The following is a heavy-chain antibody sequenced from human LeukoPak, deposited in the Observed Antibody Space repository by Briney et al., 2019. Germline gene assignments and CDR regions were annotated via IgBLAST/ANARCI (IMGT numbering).Heavy chain of an antibody. V-gene: IGHV3-21*01. J-gene: IGHJ4*01. CDR1: GFTFSSYS. CDR2: ISSSGSYI. Sequence: GGSLRLSCAASGFTFSSYSLNWVRLAPGKGLEWVSSISSSGSYIYYADSVKGRFTISRDNAKNSLYLQMNSLRAEDTAVYYCARTFFWGQGTLVTVSS. CDR3: ARTFF.